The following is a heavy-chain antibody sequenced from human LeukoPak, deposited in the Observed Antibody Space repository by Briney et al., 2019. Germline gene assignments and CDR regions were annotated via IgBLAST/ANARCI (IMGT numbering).Heavy chain of an antibody. J-gene: IGHJ4*02. CDR1: GFTFTSST. Sequence: GASVKVSCKASGFTFTSSTLQWVRQARGQRLAWIGWIVVGSGNTNYAQKFQERVIITRDMSTTTVYTELSSLRSEDTAVYYCAGTPWFGELTLDYWGQGTLVTVSS. CDR2: IVVGSGNT. D-gene: IGHD3-10*01. CDR3: AGTPWFGELTLDY. V-gene: IGHV1-58*01.